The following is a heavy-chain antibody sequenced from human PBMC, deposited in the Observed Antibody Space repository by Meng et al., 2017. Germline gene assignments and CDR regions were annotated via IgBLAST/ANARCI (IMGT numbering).Heavy chain of an antibody. D-gene: IGHD4-17*01. Sequence: SETLSLTCTVSGGSISSSSYYWGWIRQPPGKGLEWIGSIYYSGSTYYNPSLKSRFTISVDTSKNQFSLKPSSVTAADTAAYSCARTMTTGYGMDVWGQGTTVTVSS. V-gene: IGHV4-39*07. CDR2: IYYSGST. J-gene: IGHJ6*02. CDR3: ARTMTTGYGMDV. CDR1: GGSISSSSYY.